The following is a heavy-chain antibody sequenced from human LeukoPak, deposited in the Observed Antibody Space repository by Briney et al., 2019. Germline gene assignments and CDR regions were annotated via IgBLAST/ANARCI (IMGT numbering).Heavy chain of an antibody. CDR3: ARGGGYSYGPGRGMDV. CDR1: GYTFTSYD. D-gene: IGHD5-18*01. Sequence: ASVKVSCKASGYTFTSYDINWVRQATGQGLEWMGWMNPNSGNTGYAQKFQGRVTMTRNTSISTAYMELSSLRSEDTAVYYCARGGGYSYGPGRGMDVWGQGTTVTVSS. CDR2: MNPNSGNT. V-gene: IGHV1-8*01. J-gene: IGHJ6*02.